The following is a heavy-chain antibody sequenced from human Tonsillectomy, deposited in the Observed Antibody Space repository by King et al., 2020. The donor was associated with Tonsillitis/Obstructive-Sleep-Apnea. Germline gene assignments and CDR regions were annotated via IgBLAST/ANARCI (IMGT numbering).Heavy chain of an antibody. Sequence: VQLQQWGAGLLKPSETLSLTCAVYGGSFSGYYWSWIRQPPGKGLEWIGEIKHTGSTNYNPSLKSRVTISVDTSKNQFSLKLSSVTAADTAVYYCARGEIVVVPASYYYYYSMDAWGKGTPVTVSS. J-gene: IGHJ6*03. V-gene: IGHV4-34*01. CDR3: ARGEIVVVPASYYYYYSMDA. D-gene: IGHD2-2*01. CDR2: IKHTGST. CDR1: GGSFSGYY.